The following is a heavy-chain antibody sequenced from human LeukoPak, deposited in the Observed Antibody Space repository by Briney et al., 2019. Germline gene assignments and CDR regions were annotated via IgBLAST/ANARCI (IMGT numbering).Heavy chain of an antibody. CDR3: AKGTTMVRGVIITFDD. Sequence: GRSLRLSCAVSGFTFDHYGMHWVRQAPGKGLEWVAVISHDGSTIYYADSVEGRFTISRDNSDNTLFLQMNSLRAEDTAVYYCAKGTTMVRGVIITFDDWGQGTLVTVSS. V-gene: IGHV3-30*18. CDR2: ISHDGSTI. CDR1: GFTFDHYG. J-gene: IGHJ4*02. D-gene: IGHD3-10*01.